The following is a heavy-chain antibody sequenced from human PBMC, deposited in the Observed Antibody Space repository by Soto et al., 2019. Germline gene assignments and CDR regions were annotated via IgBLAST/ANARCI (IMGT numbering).Heavy chain of an antibody. CDR2: LTTNGGIT. Sequence: EVQLVESGGGLVQPGGSLRLSCSASGLIFSSYAMNWVRQAPGKGLQYVSALTTNGGITYYGDSVKGRCTISRDNSKNTLYLQMTSLRFEDEVVYYCVMMQTRSGVLEVWGQGTTVTVSS. J-gene: IGHJ6*02. V-gene: IGHV3-64D*06. CDR3: VMMQTRSGVLEV. CDR1: GLIFSSYA. D-gene: IGHD3-10*01.